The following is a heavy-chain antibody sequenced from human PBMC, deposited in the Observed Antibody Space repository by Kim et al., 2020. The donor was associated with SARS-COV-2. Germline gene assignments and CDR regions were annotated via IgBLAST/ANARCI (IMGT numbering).Heavy chain of an antibody. CDR3: ARESRGAMGGSYYGFFDY. CDR1: GGSISSSSYY. CDR2: IYYSGST. J-gene: IGHJ4*02. D-gene: IGHD1-26*01. Sequence: SETLSLTCTVSGGSISSSSYYWGWIRQPPGKGLEWIGSIYYSGSTYYNPSLKSRVTISVDTSKNQFSLKLSSVTAADTAVYYCARESRGAMGGSYYGFFDYWGQGTLVTVSS. V-gene: IGHV4-39*02.